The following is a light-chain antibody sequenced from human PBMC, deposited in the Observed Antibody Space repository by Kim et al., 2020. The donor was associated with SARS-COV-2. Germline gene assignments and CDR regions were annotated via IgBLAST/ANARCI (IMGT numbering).Light chain of an antibody. V-gene: IGKV2-30*01. J-gene: IGKJ2*01. CDR3: MQGSYWPYT. Sequence: DVVMTQSPLSLPVTLGQPASISCRSSQSLVDSGGNTNLSWFQQRPGQSPRRLFYRVSNRDSGVPDRFSGSGSGTGFTLKISRVEAEDVGVYYCMQGSYWPYTFGQGTKLEI. CDR2: RVS. CDR1: QSLVDSGGNTN.